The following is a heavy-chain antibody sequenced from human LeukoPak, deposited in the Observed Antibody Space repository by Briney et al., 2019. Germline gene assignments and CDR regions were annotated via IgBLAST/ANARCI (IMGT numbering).Heavy chain of an antibody. D-gene: IGHD1-26*01. J-gene: IGHJ4*02. CDR2: ISASGGST. V-gene: IGHV3-23*01. Sequence: GGSLRLSCAASGFTFSSSAMSWVRQVPGKGLEWVSGISASGGSTYYADSVRGRFTISRDNTKNTLYVQMNSLRDEDTAVYYCAKGQRWESPHYLDSWGQGTLVTVSS. CDR3: AKGQRWESPHYLDS. CDR1: GFTFSSSA.